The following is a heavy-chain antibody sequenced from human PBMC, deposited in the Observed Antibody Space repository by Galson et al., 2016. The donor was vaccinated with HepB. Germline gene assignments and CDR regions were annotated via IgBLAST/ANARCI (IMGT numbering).Heavy chain of an antibody. Sequence: PALVKPPQTLTLTCDLSGFSITTPGVGVGWIRQPPGKALQWLALIYWDDDKAYSPSLRTRLTITKDTSKNQVVLTMTNVNPADTGTYFCAQRRPTTLGEPPSNYLASWGQGARVTVSS. CDR2: IYWDDDK. CDR3: AQRRPTTLGEPPSNYLAS. V-gene: IGHV2-5*02. CDR1: GFSITTPGVG. J-gene: IGHJ4*02. D-gene: IGHD1-14*01.